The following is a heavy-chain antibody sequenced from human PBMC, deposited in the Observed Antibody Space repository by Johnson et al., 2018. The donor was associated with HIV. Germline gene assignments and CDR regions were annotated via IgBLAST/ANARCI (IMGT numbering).Heavy chain of an antibody. D-gene: IGHD4-17*01. J-gene: IGHJ3*02. V-gene: IGHV3-30-3*01. CDR2: ISYDGSNK. CDR1: GFTFSSYW. Sequence: QVQLVESGGGLVQPGGSLRLSCAASGFTFSSYWMSWVRQAPGKGLEWVAVISYDGSNKYYADSVKGRFTISRDNSKNTLYLQMNSLRAEDTAVYYCARSVDYGDSLCAFDIWGQGTMVTVSS. CDR3: ARSVDYGDSLCAFDI.